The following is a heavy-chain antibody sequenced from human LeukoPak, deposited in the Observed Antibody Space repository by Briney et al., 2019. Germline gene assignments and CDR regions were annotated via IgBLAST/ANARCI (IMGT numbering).Heavy chain of an antibody. CDR3: AQHVPYRGSYTYSDY. V-gene: IGHV3-23*01. CDR1: GFTFGSHA. D-gene: IGHD1-26*01. J-gene: IGHJ4*02. Sequence: PGGSLRLSCAAWGFTFGSHAMRWVRQAPGKGVEGVSGVSGSGGSTYYAASVEGRFTTSRDNTKNTLYLQMNSLSAAHTGVYHCAQHVPYRGSYTYSDYWGQGTLVTASS. CDR2: VSGSGGST.